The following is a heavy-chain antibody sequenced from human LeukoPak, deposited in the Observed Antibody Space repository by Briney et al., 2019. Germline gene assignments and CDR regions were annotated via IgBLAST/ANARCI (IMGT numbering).Heavy chain of an antibody. CDR1: GGSISSSSYY. CDR3: ARIPAPYYDFWSGYYENYMDV. J-gene: IGHJ6*03. D-gene: IGHD3-3*01. V-gene: IGHV4-39*01. Sequence: SETLSLTCTVSGGSISSSSYYWGWIRQPPGQGLEWIGSIYYSGSTYYNPSLKSRVTISVDTSKNQFPLKLSSVTAADTAVYYCARIPAPYYDFWSGYYENYMDVWGKGTTVTVSS. CDR2: IYYSGST.